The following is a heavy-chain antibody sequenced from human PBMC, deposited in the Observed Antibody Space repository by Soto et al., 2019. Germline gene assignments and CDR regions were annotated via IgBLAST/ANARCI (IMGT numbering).Heavy chain of an antibody. CDR1: GATFSSYA. Sequence: QVQLVQSGAEVKKPGSSVKVSCKASGATFSSYAISWVRQAPGQGLEWMGGIIPIFGTANYAQKFQGRVTITADESTSTAYMELSSLRSEDTAVYYCARDDGDYEFNKNNWFDPWGQGTLVTVSS. D-gene: IGHD4-17*01. J-gene: IGHJ5*02. V-gene: IGHV1-69*01. CDR2: IIPIFGTA. CDR3: ARDDGDYEFNKNNWFDP.